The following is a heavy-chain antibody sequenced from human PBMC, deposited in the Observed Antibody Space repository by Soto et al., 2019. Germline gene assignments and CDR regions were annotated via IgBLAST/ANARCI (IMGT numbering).Heavy chain of an antibody. CDR2: IIPIFGTA. CDR1: GGTFSSYA. D-gene: IGHD3-3*01. J-gene: IGHJ6*02. CDR3: AATVPSLRFLEWLPPPYYYYGMDV. Sequence: GASVKVSCKASGGTFSSYAISWVRQAPGQGLEWMGGIIPIFGTANYAQKFQGRVTITADESTSTAYMELSSLRSEDTAVYYCAATVPSLRFLEWLPPPYYYYGMDVWGQGTTVTVSS. V-gene: IGHV1-69*13.